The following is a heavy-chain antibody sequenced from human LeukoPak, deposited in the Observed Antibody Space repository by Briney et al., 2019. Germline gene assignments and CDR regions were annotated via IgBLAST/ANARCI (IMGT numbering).Heavy chain of an antibody. J-gene: IGHJ6*04. D-gene: IGHD3-10*01. Sequence: GGSLRLSCAASGFTFSSYEMNWVGQAPGKGLEWVSYISSSGSTIYYADSVKGRFTISRDNAKNSLYLQMNSLRAEDTAVYYFAELGIYMIGGVWGKGTTVTISS. V-gene: IGHV3-48*03. CDR3: AELGIYMIGGV. CDR2: ISSSGSTI. CDR1: GFTFSSYE.